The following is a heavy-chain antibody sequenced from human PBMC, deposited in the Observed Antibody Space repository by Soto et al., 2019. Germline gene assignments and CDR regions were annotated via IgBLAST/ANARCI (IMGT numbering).Heavy chain of an antibody. CDR3: ARDGDWNWDH. Sequence: EVQLLESGGDLVPPGGSLRLSCAASGFSFSSHWMSWVRQAPGKGLEWLANIKQDGSERYYVDSVKGRFTISRDNAKNSLYLQMNSLRADDTAVYYCARDGDWNWDHWGQGALFTVSS. D-gene: IGHD1-7*01. CDR2: IKQDGSER. CDR1: GFSFSSHW. V-gene: IGHV3-7*01. J-gene: IGHJ4*02.